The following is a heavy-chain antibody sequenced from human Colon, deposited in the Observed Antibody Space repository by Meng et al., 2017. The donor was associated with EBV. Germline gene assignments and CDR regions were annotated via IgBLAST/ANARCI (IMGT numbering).Heavy chain of an antibody. D-gene: IGHD5-24*01. CDR2: IDPNTGNP. CDR3: ARDSPLDGYSLLDY. V-gene: IGHV7-4-1*02. CDR1: GSTFTSSA. J-gene: IGHJ4*02. Sequence: QLVPSWSDLNPPGASVKVSCRPSGSTFTSSAITWVRQAPGQGPDWMGWIDPNTGNPTYDQGFTGRFVFSLDTSVSTAYLQINSLRADDTAVYYCARDSPLDGYSLLDYWGQGTLVTVSS.